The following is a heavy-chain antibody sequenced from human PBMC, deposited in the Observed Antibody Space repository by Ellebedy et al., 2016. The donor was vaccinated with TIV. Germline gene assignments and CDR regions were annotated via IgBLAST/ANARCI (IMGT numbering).Heavy chain of an antibody. V-gene: IGHV1-18*01. CDR2: INTNNGNT. D-gene: IGHD3-22*01. J-gene: IGHJ4*02. CDR1: GYSFGSYG. Sequence: AASVKVSCKASGYSFGSYGISWVRQAPGQGLEWMGWINTNNGNTNYAEKGQSRVTMTRDSSTNTAYLELRSLRSDDTAVYYCTRASGVQWLSSSGDYWGQGTLVTVSS. CDR3: TRASGVQWLSSSGDY.